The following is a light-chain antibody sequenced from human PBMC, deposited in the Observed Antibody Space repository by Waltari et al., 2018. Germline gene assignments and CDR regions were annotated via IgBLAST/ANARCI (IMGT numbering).Light chain of an antibody. CDR1: SSDVGSYNL. Sequence: QSALTQPASVSGSPGPSITIFCTGTSSDVGSYNLVSWYQQYPGKAPKLMIYEGSKRPSGVSNRFSGSKSGNTASLTISGLQAEDEADYYCCSYAGSTSWVFGGGTKLTVL. V-gene: IGLV2-23*01. CDR3: CSYAGSTSWV. CDR2: EGS. J-gene: IGLJ3*02.